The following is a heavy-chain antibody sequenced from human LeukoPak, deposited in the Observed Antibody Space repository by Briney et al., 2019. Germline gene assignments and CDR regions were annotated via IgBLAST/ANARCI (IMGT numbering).Heavy chain of an antibody. CDR1: GYSFTSYW. CDR3: ARRDDYSSTWYPY. V-gene: IGHV5-51*01. D-gene: IGHD6-13*01. CDR2: IYPDDSDT. J-gene: IGHJ4*02. Sequence: GESLKISCKGFGYSFTSYWIGWVRQMPGKGVEGMGIIYPDDSDTRYSPSFQGQGTISADKSIYTAYQQWRSRKASDTAMYYCARRDDYSSTWYPYWGQGTLVTVSS.